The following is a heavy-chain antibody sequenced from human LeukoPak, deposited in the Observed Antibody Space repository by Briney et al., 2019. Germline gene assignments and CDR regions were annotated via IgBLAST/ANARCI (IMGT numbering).Heavy chain of an antibody. CDR1: GGSISSYY. J-gene: IGHJ4*02. Sequence: SETLSLTCTVSGGSISSYYWSWIRQPPGKGLEWIGEIYHSGSTNYNPSLKSRVTISVDKSKNQFSLKLSSVTAADTAVYYFARVRYGSGSHPHLDYWGQGTLVNVSS. CDR3: ARVRYGSGSHPHLDY. V-gene: IGHV4-59*12. CDR2: IYHSGST. D-gene: IGHD3-10*01.